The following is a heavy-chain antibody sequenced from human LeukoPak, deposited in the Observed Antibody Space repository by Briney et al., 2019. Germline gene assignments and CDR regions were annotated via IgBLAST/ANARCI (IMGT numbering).Heavy chain of an antibody. CDR3: ARQPPYDTTPTRNDY. J-gene: IGHJ4*02. D-gene: IGHD3-22*01. CDR2: IYPGDSDT. V-gene: IGHV5-51*01. Sequence: GESLKISCKGSGYSFTTYWIGWVRQMPGKGLEWMGIIYPGDSDTRYSPSFQGQVTISADKSISTAYLQWSSLKASDTAMYYCARQPPYDTTPTRNDYWGQGTLVTVSS. CDR1: GYSFTTYW.